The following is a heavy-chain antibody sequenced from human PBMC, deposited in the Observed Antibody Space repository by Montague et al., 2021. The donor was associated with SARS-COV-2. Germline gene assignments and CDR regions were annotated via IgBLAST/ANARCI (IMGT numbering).Heavy chain of an antibody. CDR1: GDSVSSRTVA. CDR3: ARQGTSGWLTFDY. Sequence: CAISGDSVSSRTVAWNWLRQSPSKGLEWLGRTYFRSSFYNDYALSVKSRLNIQPDSAKNQFSLQLTSVTPEDTAICYCARQGTSGWLTFDYWGQGILVTVSS. J-gene: IGHJ4*02. D-gene: IGHD6-19*01. V-gene: IGHV6-1*01. CDR2: TYFRSSFYN.